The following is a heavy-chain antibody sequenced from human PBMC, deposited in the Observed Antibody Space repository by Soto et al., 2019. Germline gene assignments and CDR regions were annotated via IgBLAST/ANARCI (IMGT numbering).Heavy chain of an antibody. CDR2: INPSGGST. Sequence: ASVKVSCKASGYTFTSYYMHWVRQAPGQGLEWMGIINPSGGSTSYAQKFQGRVTMTRDTSTSTVYMELSSLRSEDTAVYYCARDGGVDTVMVTDWFDPWGQGTLETCSS. V-gene: IGHV1-46*01. D-gene: IGHD5-18*01. J-gene: IGHJ5*02. CDR3: ARDGGVDTVMVTDWFDP. CDR1: GYTFTSYY.